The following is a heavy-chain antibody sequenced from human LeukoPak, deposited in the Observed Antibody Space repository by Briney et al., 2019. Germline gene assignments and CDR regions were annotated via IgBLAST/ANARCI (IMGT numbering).Heavy chain of an antibody. CDR1: GFTVSSNY. CDR2: FYSGGST. Sequence: GGSLRLSCAASGFTVSSNYISWVRQAPGKGLEWVSVFYSGGSTCYADSVKGRFTISRDNSKNTLYLQMNSLRAEDTAVYYCARPYYYDSSGYYPYAFDIWGQGTMVTVSS. D-gene: IGHD3-22*01. V-gene: IGHV3-66*01. J-gene: IGHJ3*02. CDR3: ARPYYYDSSGYYPYAFDI.